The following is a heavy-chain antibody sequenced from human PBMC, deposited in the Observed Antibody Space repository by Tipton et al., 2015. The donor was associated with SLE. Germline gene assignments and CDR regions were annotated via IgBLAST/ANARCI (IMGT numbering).Heavy chain of an antibody. Sequence: TLSLTCTVSGGSISSSSYYWGWIRQPPGKGLEWIGSIYYSGSTYYNPSLKSRVTISVDTSKNQFSLKLSSVTAADTAVYYCAKDREWELLSAFDIWGQGTMVTVSS. J-gene: IGHJ3*02. CDR3: AKDREWELLSAFDI. V-gene: IGHV4-39*07. CDR1: GGSISSSSYY. D-gene: IGHD1-26*01. CDR2: IYYSGST.